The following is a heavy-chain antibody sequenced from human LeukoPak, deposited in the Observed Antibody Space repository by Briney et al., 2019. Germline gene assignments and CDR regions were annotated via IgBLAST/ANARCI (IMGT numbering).Heavy chain of an antibody. Sequence: GASVKISCKASGGTFSSYAISWVRQAPGQGLEWMGGIIPIFGTANYAQKFQGRVTITADESTSTAYMELSSLRSEDTAVYYCARTLNYCSSTSCTWDPVGYWGQGTLVTVSS. CDR2: IIPIFGTA. CDR1: GGTFSSYA. V-gene: IGHV1-69*13. CDR3: ARTLNYCSSTSCTWDPVGY. D-gene: IGHD2-2*01. J-gene: IGHJ4*02.